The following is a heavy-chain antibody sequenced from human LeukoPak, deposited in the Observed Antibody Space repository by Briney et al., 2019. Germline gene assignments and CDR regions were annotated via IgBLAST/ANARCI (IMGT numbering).Heavy chain of an antibody. CDR3: ARDYYGSGSYSNYYYYYMDV. CDR1: GFTFSSYA. V-gene: IGHV3-23*01. D-gene: IGHD3-10*01. CDR2: ISGSGGST. J-gene: IGHJ6*03. Sequence: GGSLRLSRAASGFTFSSYAMSWVRQAPGKGLEWVSAISGSGGSTYYADSVKGRFTISRDNSKNTLYLQMNSLRAEDTAVYYCARDYYGSGSYSNYYYYYMDVWGKGTAVTISS.